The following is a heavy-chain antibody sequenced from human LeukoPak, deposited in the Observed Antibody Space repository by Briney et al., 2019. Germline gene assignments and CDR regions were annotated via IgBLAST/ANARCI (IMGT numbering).Heavy chain of an antibody. V-gene: IGHV1-2*02. CDR3: ARADRPHGGPYLIGP. J-gene: IGHJ5*02. Sequence: GASVKVSCKTSGYSFTDYYMHWVRQATGQGLEWMGWINPNSGGTSSAQKFQGRVTMTRDTSITTVYMEVRWLTSDDTAVYYCARADRPHGGPYLIGPWGQGTLVTVSS. CDR1: GYSFTDYY. CDR2: INPNSGGT. D-gene: IGHD2-21*01.